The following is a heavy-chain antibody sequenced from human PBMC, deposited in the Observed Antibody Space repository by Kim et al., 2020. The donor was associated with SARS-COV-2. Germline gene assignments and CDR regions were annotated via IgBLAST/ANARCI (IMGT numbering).Heavy chain of an antibody. Sequence: KGRFTISRDNTKNSLYLQMNSLRAEDTALYYCAKDGPIEKRSYYYYGMDVWGQGTTVTVSS. D-gene: IGHD3-22*01. J-gene: IGHJ6*02. V-gene: IGHV3-9*01. CDR3: AKDGPIEKRSYYYYGMDV.